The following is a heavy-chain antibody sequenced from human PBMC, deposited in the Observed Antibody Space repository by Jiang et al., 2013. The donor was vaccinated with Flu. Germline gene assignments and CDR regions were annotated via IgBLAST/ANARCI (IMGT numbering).Heavy chain of an antibody. CDR2: INHSGST. V-gene: IGHV4-34*01. J-gene: IGHJ4*02. D-gene: IGHD6-13*01. Sequence: VLLKPSETLSLTCAVYGGSFSGYYWSWIRQPPGKGLEWIGEINHSGSTNYNPSLKSRVTISVDTSKKQFSLKLSSVTAADTAVYYCARSTQKRIAAAGGVYWGQGTQVTVSS. CDR3: ARSTQKRIAAAGGVY. CDR1: GGSFSGYY.